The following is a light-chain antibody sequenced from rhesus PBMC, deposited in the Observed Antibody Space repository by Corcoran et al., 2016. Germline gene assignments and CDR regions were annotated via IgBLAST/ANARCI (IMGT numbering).Light chain of an antibody. CDR1: SSDIGGYNY. J-gene: IGLJ1*01. V-gene: IGLV2-23*01. CDR2: DVS. Sequence: QAALTQPPSVSASPGQSVTISCTGTSSDIGGYNYVSWYQQHPGKAPKLMIYDVSKRPSGVSDRFSGSKSGNTASLTISGLQAEDEADYYCSSYAGSNTYIFGAGTRLTVL. CDR3: SSYAGSNTYI.